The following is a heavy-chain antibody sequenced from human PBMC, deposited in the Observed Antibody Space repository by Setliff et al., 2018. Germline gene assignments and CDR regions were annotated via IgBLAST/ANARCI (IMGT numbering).Heavy chain of an antibody. Sequence: ASVKVSCKASGYTFSTYPMHWVRQAPGQSLEWMGWISTANGNTKYSQQFQGRVTITRDTSASTVYMELSSLRSEDVAVYYCARTSATWCMDVWGKGTSVTVSS. CDR1: GYTFSTYP. V-gene: IGHV1-3*03. D-gene: IGHD2-8*02. CDR2: ISTANGNT. J-gene: IGHJ6*03. CDR3: ARTSATWCMDV.